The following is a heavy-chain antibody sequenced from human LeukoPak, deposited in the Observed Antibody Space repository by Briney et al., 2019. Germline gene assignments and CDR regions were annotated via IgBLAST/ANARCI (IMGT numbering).Heavy chain of an antibody. D-gene: IGHD3-3*01. J-gene: IGHJ4*02. V-gene: IGHV3-74*01. Sequence: GGSLRLSCAASGFTFSSYWMPWVRQAPGKGLVWVSRINSDGSGTSYADSVKGRLTISRDNAKNTLYLQMNSLRAEDTAVYYCARRGRYDFWSGFPTTIDYWGQGTLVTVSS. CDR2: INSDGSGT. CDR3: ARRGRYDFWSGFPTTIDY. CDR1: GFTFSSYW.